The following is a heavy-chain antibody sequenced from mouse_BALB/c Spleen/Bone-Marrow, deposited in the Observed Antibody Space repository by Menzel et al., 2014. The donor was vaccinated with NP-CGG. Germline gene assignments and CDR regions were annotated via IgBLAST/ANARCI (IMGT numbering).Heavy chain of an antibody. D-gene: IGHD1-1*01. CDR1: GFSLTNYG. J-gene: IGHJ1*01. CDR3: ARKDYGSRGGYFDV. CDR2: IWAGGST. V-gene: IGHV2-9*02. Sequence: VKVVESGPGLVAPSQSLSITCTVSGFSLTNYGVHWVRQPPGKGLEWLGLIWAGGSTNYNSALMSRLSISKDNSKSQVFLKMNSLQTDDTAMYYCARKDYGSRGGYFDVWGAGTTVTASS.